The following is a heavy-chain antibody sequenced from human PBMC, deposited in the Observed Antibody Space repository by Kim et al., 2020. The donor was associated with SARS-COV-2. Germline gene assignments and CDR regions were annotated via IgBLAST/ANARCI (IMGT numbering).Heavy chain of an antibody. Sequence: SETLSLTCAVSSSSFRSDAYSWTWIRQPPGKGLEWIGYIYHSGTTYYNPSLKSRVTISADRSKNQFSLQLSSVTAADTAVYYCARGGRVLESLRGGY. CDR2: IYHSGTT. D-gene: IGHD3-3*01. V-gene: IGHV4-30-2*01. CDR3: ARGGRVLESLRGGY. J-gene: IGHJ4*03. CDR1: SSSFRSDAYS.